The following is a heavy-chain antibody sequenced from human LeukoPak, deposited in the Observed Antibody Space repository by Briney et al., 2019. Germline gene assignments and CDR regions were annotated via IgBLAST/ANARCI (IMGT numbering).Heavy chain of an antibody. Sequence: ASVKVSCKVSGYTLTELSMHWVRQAPGKGLEWMGGFDPEDGETIYAQKFQGRVTMTEDTSTDTAYMELSSLRSEDTAVYYCARVSSIVGATTLDYWGQGTLVTVSS. D-gene: IGHD1-26*01. CDR2: FDPEDGET. J-gene: IGHJ4*02. CDR1: GYTLTELS. CDR3: ARVSSIVGATTLDY. V-gene: IGHV1-24*01.